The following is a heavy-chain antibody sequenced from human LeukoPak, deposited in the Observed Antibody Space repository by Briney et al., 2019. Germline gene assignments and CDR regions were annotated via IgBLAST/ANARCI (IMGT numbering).Heavy chain of an antibody. CDR3: ARLYCSGGSCYSDDAFDI. J-gene: IGHJ3*02. CDR2: INPSGGST. D-gene: IGHD2-15*01. Sequence: ASVKVSCKASGYTFTSYYMHWVRQAPGQGLEWMGIINPSGGSTSYAQKFQGRVTMTRDTSTSTVYMELSSLRSEDTAVYYCARLYCSGGSCYSDDAFDIWGQGTMVTVSS. V-gene: IGHV1-46*01. CDR1: GYTFTSYY.